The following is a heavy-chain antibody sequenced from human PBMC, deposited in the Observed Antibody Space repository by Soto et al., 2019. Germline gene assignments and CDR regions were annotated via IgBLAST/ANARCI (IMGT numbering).Heavy chain of an antibody. CDR3: ARDGATRHHYYYYGMDV. CDR1: GYTFTGYY. V-gene: IGHV1-2*04. CDR2: INPNSGGT. Sequence: GASVKVSCKASGYTFTGYYMHWVRQAPGQGLEWMGWINPNSGGTNYAQKFQGWVTMTRDTSISTAYMELSRLRSDDTAVYYCARDGATRHHYYYYGMDVWGQGTTVTVSS. D-gene: IGHD1-26*01. J-gene: IGHJ6*02.